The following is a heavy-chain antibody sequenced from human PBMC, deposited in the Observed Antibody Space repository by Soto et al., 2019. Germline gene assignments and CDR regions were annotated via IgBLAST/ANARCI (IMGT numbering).Heavy chain of an antibody. D-gene: IGHD1-26*01. CDR2: ISYDGSNK. CDR1: GFTFSSYG. J-gene: IGHJ4*02. V-gene: IGHV3-30*18. Sequence: QVQLVESGGGVVQPGRSLRLSCAASGFTFSSYGMHWVRQAPGKGLEWVAVISYDGSNKYYADSVKGLFTISRDNSKNTLYLQMNSLRAEDTAVYYCAKAPNKSGSRPLDYWGQGTLVTVSS. CDR3: AKAPNKSGSRPLDY.